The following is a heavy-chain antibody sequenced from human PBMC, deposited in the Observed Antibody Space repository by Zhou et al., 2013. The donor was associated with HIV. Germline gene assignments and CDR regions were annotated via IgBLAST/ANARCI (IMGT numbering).Heavy chain of an antibody. J-gene: IGHJ3*02. D-gene: IGHD3-10*01. V-gene: IGHV3-48*03. CDR1: GFTFNSYE. CDR2: ISSSGSTI. CDR3: ARLRPMVTRSHDAFDI. Sequence: EVQLVESGGGLVQPGGSLRLSCAASGFTFNSYEMNWVRQAPGKGLEWVSYISSSGSTIYYADSVKGRFTISRDNAKNSLYLQMNSLRAEDTAVYYCARLRPMVTRSHDAFDIWGQGDNGHRLF.